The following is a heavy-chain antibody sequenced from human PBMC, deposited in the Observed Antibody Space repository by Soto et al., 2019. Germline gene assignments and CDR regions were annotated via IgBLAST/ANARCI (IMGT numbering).Heavy chain of an antibody. Sequence: SETLSLTCTVSSDSISSYYWSWIRQPPGKRLEWIGYISYSGSTDYNPSLKSRVTISGDTSKNQFSLKVGSVTAADTAVYYCARGTSWQLPFDYWGQGTLVTVSS. CDR1: SDSISSYY. V-gene: IGHV4-59*01. J-gene: IGHJ4*02. D-gene: IGHD6-13*01. CDR3: ARGTSWQLPFDY. CDR2: ISYSGST.